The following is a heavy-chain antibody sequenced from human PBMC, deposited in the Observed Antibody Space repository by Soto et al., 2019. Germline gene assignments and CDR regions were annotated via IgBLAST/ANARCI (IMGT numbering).Heavy chain of an antibody. D-gene: IGHD3-9*01. Sequence: ASVKVSCKSSGYTFTTFGISWVRQAPGQGLEWVGWISANNGNTKYSQKFQGRVSLTTETSASTAYMELRSLRSDDTAVYYCARSAPFDIYAITPVDFWGQGTLVTV. CDR2: ISANNGNT. CDR3: ARSAPFDIYAITPVDF. V-gene: IGHV1-18*01. CDR1: GYTFTTFG. J-gene: IGHJ4*02.